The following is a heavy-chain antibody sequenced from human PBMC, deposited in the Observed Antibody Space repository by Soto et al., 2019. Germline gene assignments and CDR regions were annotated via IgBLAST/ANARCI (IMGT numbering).Heavy chain of an antibody. D-gene: IGHD2-21*02. CDR1: GYTFTSYA. CDR2: INAGNGNT. Sequence: ASVKVSCKASGYTFTSYAMHWVRQAPGQRLEWMGWINAGNGNTKYSQKFQGGVTITRDTSASTAYMELSSLRSEDTAVYYCARASSHYCGGDCYFDYWGQGTLVTVSS. J-gene: IGHJ4*02. CDR3: ARASSHYCGGDCYFDY. V-gene: IGHV1-3*01.